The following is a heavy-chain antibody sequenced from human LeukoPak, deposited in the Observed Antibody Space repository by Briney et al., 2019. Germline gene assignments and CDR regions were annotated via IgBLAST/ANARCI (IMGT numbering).Heavy chain of an antibody. J-gene: IGHJ4*02. CDR1: GFTFSTYW. CDR3: ARDWESSTFDY. D-gene: IGHD6-13*01. Sequence: GGSLRLSCAASGFTFSTYWMHWARQDPGKGLVWVSRINSDGSNTIYADSVKGRFTISRDNAKNTLYLQMNSLRAEDTAVYYCARDWESSTFDYWGQGTLVTVSS. V-gene: IGHV3-74*01. CDR2: INSDGSNT.